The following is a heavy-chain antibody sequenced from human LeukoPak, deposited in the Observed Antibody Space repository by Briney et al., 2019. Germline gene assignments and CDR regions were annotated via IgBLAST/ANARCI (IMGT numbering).Heavy chain of an antibody. CDR1: GGSFSGYY. J-gene: IGHJ4*02. CDR3: ARGYGSGSYYAY. CDR2: INHSGST. D-gene: IGHD3-10*01. Sequence: SETLSLTCAVYGGSFSGYYWSWIRQPPRKGLEWIGEINHSGSTNYNPSLKSRVTISVDTSKNQFSLKLNSVTAADTAVYYCARGYGSGSYYAYWGQGTLVTVSS. V-gene: IGHV4-34*01.